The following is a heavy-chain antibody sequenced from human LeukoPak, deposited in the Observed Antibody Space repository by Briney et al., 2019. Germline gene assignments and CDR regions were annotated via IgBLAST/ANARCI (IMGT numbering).Heavy chain of an antibody. CDR1: GYTFTSYA. CDR3: ARGDLGYYYYYYMDV. J-gene: IGHJ6*03. CDR2: INAGNGNT. Sequence: ASVKVSCKASGYTFTSYAMHWVRQAPGQRLEWMGWINAGNGNTKYSQEFQGRVTITRDTSASTAYMELSSLRSEDMAVYYCARGDLGYYYYYYMDVWGKGTTVTVSS. V-gene: IGHV1-3*03.